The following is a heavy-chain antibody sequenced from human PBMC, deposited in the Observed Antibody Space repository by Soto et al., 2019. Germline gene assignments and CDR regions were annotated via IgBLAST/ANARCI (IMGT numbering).Heavy chain of an antibody. CDR3: ARDSKRYTWNSFDY. Sequence: GGPLQLSGAASGFTFSSYAMHWFRRSQGKGLEWVAVISYNGSNKYYADSVKGRFTIARDNSKNTLYLQMNSLRAEDTAVYYCARDSKRYTWNSFDYWGQGTLVTVAP. D-gene: IGHD2-2*02. CDR2: ISYNGSNK. CDR1: GFTFSSYA. V-gene: IGHV3-30-3*01. J-gene: IGHJ4*02.